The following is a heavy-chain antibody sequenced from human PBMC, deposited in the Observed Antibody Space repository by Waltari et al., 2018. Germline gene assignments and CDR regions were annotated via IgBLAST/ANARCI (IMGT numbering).Heavy chain of an antibody. D-gene: IGHD2-15*01. CDR3: ARPDIPSLYCSGGSCKWYAFDI. CDR2: INHSGST. V-gene: IGHV4-34*01. CDR1: GGSFSGYY. Sequence: QVQLQQWGAGLLKPSETLSLTCAVYGGSFSGYYWSWIRQPPGKGLEWIGEINHSGSTNYNPSLKSRVTISVDTSKNQFSLKLSSVTAADTAVYYCARPDIPSLYCSGGSCKWYAFDIWGQGTMVTVSS. J-gene: IGHJ3*02.